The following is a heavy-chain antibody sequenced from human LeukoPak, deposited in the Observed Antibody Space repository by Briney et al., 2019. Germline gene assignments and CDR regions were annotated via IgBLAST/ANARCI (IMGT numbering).Heavy chain of an antibody. CDR2: IYYSGST. J-gene: IGHJ4*02. Sequence: SETLSLTCTLSGGSISGVYWPCMRQPPGKGLEYIGYIYYSGSTNHNPSLKSRVTISVDTSKNRISLKLSSVTAADTAVSYCATGRYTSDYWGQGTLVTVSS. V-gene: IGHV4-59*01. CDR3: ATGRYTSDY. CDR1: GGSISGVY. D-gene: IGHD1-1*01.